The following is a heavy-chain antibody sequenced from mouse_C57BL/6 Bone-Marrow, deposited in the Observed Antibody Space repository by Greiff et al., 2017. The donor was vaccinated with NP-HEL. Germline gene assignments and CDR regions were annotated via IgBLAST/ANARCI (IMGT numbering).Heavy chain of an antibody. V-gene: IGHV14-4*01. CDR2: IDPENGDT. CDR3: TTFTMDD. Sequence: VQLKESGAELVRPGASVKLSCTASGFNIKDDYMHWVKQRPEQGLEWIGWIDPENGDTEYASKFQGKATITADTSSNTAYLQLSSMTSADTAVDYCTTFTMDDWGQGTSATGSA. CDR1: GFNIKDDY. J-gene: IGHJ4*01.